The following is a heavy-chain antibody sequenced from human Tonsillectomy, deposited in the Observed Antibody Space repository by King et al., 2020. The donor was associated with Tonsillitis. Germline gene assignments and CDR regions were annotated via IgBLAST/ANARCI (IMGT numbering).Heavy chain of an antibody. J-gene: IGHJ4*02. CDR3: TTVGAGALLEY. D-gene: IGHD3-10*01. CDR1: GFPFNIAW. CDR2: IKSITDGGTT. V-gene: IGHV3-15*01. Sequence: VQLVESGGGLVKPGESLRLSCAASGFPFNIAWMSWVRQVPGRGPEGVGRIKSITDGGTTIYAAVVEGRFTISRDDSKNTLSLQMNSLKPEDTAMYYCTTVGAGALLEYWGQGTLVTVSS.